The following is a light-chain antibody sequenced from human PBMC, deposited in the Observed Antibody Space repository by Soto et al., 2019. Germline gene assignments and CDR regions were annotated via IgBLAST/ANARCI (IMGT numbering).Light chain of an antibody. Sequence: QSVLTQPASVSGSPGQSSTISCTGTSSDIGGLYNYVSWYQQQPGKAPKLLIYDVNDRPSGVSDRFSGSQSGNTASLTISGLQAEDEADYFCSAYSSGATPVVFGGGTQLTVL. J-gene: IGLJ2*01. CDR1: SSDIGGLYNY. CDR2: DVN. CDR3: SAYSSGATPVV. V-gene: IGLV2-14*03.